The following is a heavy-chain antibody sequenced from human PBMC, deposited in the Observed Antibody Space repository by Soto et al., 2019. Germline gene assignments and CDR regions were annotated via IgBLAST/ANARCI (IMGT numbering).Heavy chain of an antibody. D-gene: IGHD6-19*01. CDR2: IWYDGSNK. CDR1: GFTFSSYG. Sequence: QVQLVESGGGVVQPGRSLRLSCAASGFTFSSYGMHWIRQAPGKGLEWVAVIWYDGSNKYYADSVKGRFTISRDNSKNTLYLQMNSLRAEVTAVYYCARGSSSGWYDGFDYWGQGTLVTVSS. V-gene: IGHV3-33*01. CDR3: ARGSSSGWYDGFDY. J-gene: IGHJ4*02.